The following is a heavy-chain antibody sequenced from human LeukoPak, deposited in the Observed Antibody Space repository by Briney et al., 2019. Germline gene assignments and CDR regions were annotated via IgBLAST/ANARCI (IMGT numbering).Heavy chain of an antibody. J-gene: IGHJ4*02. V-gene: IGHV3-21*01. D-gene: IGHD1-1*01. CDR2: ISGSNCYI. CDR1: GFTFSSYT. CDR3: ARALTTLTYEGY. Sequence: GGSLRLSCAAPGFTFSSYTMHWIRQAPGKGLEWVSSISGSNCYIFYADSVKGRFTVSRDNAKDSLYLQMNSLRAEDTAVYYCARALTTLTYEGYWGQGTLVTVSS.